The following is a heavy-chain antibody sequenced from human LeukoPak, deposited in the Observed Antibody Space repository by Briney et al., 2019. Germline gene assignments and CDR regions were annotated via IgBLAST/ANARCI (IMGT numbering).Heavy chain of an antibody. V-gene: IGHV3-23*01. CDR3: ARTKLGYDILTGYYKEPYNWFDP. D-gene: IGHD3-9*01. CDR1: GFTFSSYA. J-gene: IGHJ5*02. CDR2: ISGSGGRT. Sequence: GGSLRLSCAASGFTFSSYAMSWVRQAPGKGLEWVSAISGSGGRTYYAESVKGRFTISRDNAKNTLYLQMNSLRAEDTAVYYCARTKLGYDILTGYYKEPYNWFDPWGQGTLVTVSS.